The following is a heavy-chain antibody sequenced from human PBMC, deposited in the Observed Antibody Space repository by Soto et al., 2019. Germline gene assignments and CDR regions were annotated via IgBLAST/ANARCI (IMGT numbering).Heavy chain of an antibody. CDR2: ISGYNGNT. CDR3: AREGTAPYYYGMDV. V-gene: IGHV1-18*01. Sequence: QVQLVQSRGEVKKPGASVKVSCKTSGYSFTTYGISWVRQAPGQGLEWMGRISGYNGNTNYAQNLQGRVTMTTDTSTSTAYMELRSLRSDDTAVYYCAREGTAPYYYGMDVWGQGSTVTVSS. J-gene: IGHJ6*02. CDR1: GYSFTTYG. D-gene: IGHD1-1*01.